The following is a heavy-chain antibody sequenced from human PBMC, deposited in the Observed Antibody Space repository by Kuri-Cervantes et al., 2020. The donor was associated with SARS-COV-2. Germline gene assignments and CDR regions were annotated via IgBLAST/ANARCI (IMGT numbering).Heavy chain of an antibody. CDR3: AKVQVAYCGGDCSYLDY. Sequence: ETLSLTCAASGFTFSSYSMNWVRRAPGKGPEWVSSISSSSSYIYYADSVKGRFTISRDNAKNSLYLQMDSLRAEDTAVYYCAKVQVAYCGGDCSYLDYWGQGTLVTVSS. CDR2: ISSSSSYI. D-gene: IGHD2-21*01. CDR1: GFTFSSYS. J-gene: IGHJ4*02. V-gene: IGHV3-21*01.